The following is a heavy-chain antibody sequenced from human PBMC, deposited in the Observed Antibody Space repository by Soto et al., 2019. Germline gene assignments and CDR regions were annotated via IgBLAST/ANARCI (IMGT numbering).Heavy chain of an antibody. V-gene: IGHV4-31*03. D-gene: IGHD7-27*01. J-gene: IGHJ4*02. CDR2: FYYSGST. CDR3: ARVWGMTPDY. CDR1: GGSISSGGYY. Sequence: QVQLQESGPGLVKPSQTLSLTCTVSGGSISSGGYYWSWIRQHPGKGLEWIGHFYYSGSTYYNPSLKRRVTMLVDTYKNQFSLKLSSVTAADTAMYYCARVWGMTPDYWGQGTLVTVSS.